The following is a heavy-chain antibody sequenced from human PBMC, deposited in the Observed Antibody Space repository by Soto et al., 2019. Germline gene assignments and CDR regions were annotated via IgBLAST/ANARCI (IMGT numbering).Heavy chain of an antibody. CDR2: IYKSTTT. Sequence: SETLSLTCSVSGDSISTVDYFWAWIRQPPGQALEYIGYIYKSTTTYYNPSFESRVAISLDTSKSQFSLTVTSVTAADTAVYFCARGRYCLNGRCFPNWFDSWGQGTLVTVSS. CDR3: ARGRYCLNGRCFPNWFDS. D-gene: IGHD2-15*01. CDR1: GDSISTVDYF. J-gene: IGHJ5*01. V-gene: IGHV4-30-4*01.